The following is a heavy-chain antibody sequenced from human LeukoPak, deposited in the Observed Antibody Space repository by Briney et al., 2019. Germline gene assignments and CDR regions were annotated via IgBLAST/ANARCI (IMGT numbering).Heavy chain of an antibody. J-gene: IGHJ4*02. D-gene: IGHD5-12*01. V-gene: IGHV4-34*01. CDR3: ARGLVVATYFDY. CDR1: GGSFSGYY. CDR2: INHSGST. Sequence: SETLSLTCAVYGGSFSGYYWSWIRQPPGKGLEWIGEINHSGSTNYHPSLKSRVTISVDTSKNQFSLKLSSVTAADTAVYYCARGLVVATYFDYWGQGTLVTVSS.